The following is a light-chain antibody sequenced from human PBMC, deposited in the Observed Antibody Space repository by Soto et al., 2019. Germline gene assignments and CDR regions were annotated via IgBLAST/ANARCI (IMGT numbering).Light chain of an antibody. CDR1: QSVSSD. V-gene: IGKV3-15*01. J-gene: IGKJ4*01. Sequence: EKEITQTPATLSVSTGERATLPCGASQSVSSDLAWYQQTPGQAPRLLIYGASTRATGIPARFSGSGSGTEFTLTISSLQSEDFAVYYCHQSDILLFPFCGGAKVDIK. CDR3: HQSDILLFP. CDR2: GAS.